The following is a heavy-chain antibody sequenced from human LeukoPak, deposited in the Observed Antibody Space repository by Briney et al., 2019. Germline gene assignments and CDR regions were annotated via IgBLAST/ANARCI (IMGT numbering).Heavy chain of an antibody. Sequence: PGGSLRLSCVASAFSVSSNYMSWVRHAPGKGLEWVSVLYTGGTIYYADSVKGRFTISRDSSKNTLYLQMNSLRVEDTAVYYCAKDPHYSGSGSHFDSWGQGALVTVSS. D-gene: IGHD3-10*01. CDR1: AFSVSSNY. V-gene: IGHV3-66*01. CDR2: LYTGGTI. J-gene: IGHJ4*02. CDR3: AKDPHYSGSGSHFDS.